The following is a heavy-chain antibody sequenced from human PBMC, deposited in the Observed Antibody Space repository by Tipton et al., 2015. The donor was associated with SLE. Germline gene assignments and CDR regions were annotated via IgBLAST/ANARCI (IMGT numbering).Heavy chain of an antibody. Sequence: SLRLSCAASGFTFSDAWMIWVRQAPGKGLEWVANIKEDGSEKNYVDSVKGRFTISRDNAKNSLYLEMNSLRAEDTAVYYCTRGIPHYEILTGHDYWGQGTLVTVSS. J-gene: IGHJ4*02. D-gene: IGHD3-9*01. CDR2: IKEDGSEK. CDR1: GFTFSDAW. V-gene: IGHV3-7*01. CDR3: TRGIPHYEILTGHDY.